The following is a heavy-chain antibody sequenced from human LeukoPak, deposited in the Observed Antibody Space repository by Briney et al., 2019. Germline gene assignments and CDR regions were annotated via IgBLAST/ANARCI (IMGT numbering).Heavy chain of an antibody. CDR1: GYSFTSYW. CDR2: IYPGDSDT. CDR3: ASSCSSTSCPGYYYMDV. V-gene: IGHV5-51*01. J-gene: IGHJ6*03. D-gene: IGHD2-2*01. Sequence: GESLKISCKGSGYSFTSYWIGWVRHMPGKGLEWMGIIYPGDSDTRYSPSFQGQVTISADKSISTAYLQRSSLKASDTAMYYCASSCSSTSCPGYYYMDVWGKGTTVTVSS.